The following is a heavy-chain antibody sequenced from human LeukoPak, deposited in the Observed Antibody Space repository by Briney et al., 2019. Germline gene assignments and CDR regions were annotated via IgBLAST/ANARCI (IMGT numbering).Heavy chain of an antibody. J-gene: IGHJ4*02. CDR3: ATDTSGYHNG. D-gene: IGHD5-12*01. V-gene: IGHV3-53*01. CDR2: IYSDGNT. Sequence: PGGSLRLSCAASGFTVGNTYMSWVRQAPGKGLEWVSVIYSDGNTYYADSVKGRFTISRDNSKNTLYLEMNSLRAEDTAVYYCATDTSGYHNGWGQGTLVTVSS. CDR1: GFTVGNTY.